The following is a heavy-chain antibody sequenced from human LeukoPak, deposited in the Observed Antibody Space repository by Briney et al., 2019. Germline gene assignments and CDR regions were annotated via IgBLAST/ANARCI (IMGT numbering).Heavy chain of an antibody. Sequence: GGSLRLSCAVSGFTFSSFEMNWVRQAPGKGLEWVSYISSSGSTIYYADSVKGRFTFSRDNSKNTLYLQMNSLRAEDTAVYYCARVIVTGYYDAFDIWGQGTMVTVSS. J-gene: IGHJ3*02. D-gene: IGHD3-9*01. CDR3: ARVIVTGYYDAFDI. V-gene: IGHV3-48*03. CDR1: GFTFSSFE. CDR2: ISSSGSTI.